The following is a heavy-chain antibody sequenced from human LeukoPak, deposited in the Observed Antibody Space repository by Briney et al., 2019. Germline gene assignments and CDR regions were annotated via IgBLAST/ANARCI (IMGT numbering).Heavy chain of an antibody. D-gene: IGHD4-23*01. CDR2: IYYSGST. Sequence: PSETLSLTCTVSGGSISSGDYYWSWIRQPPGKGLEWIGYIYYSGSTYYNPSLKSRVTISVDTSKNQFSLKLSSVTAADTAVYYCARDLHGSGGKNHWYFDLWGRGTLVTVTS. CDR3: ARDLHGSGGKNHWYFDL. J-gene: IGHJ2*01. V-gene: IGHV4-31*03. CDR1: GGSISSGDYY.